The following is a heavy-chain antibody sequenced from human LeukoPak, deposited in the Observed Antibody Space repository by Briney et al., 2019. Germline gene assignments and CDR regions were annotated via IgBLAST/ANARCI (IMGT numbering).Heavy chain of an antibody. V-gene: IGHV3-23*01. J-gene: IGHJ4*02. CDR2: ISGSGGNT. Sequence: GGSLSLSCAASGFTFSSYAMNWVRQAPGKGLEWVSAISGSGGNTYYADSVKGRFTISRDNSKNTLYLQMNSLRAEDTAVYYCAKGTMGRGFGYWGQGTLVTVSS. CDR3: AKGTMGRGFGY. D-gene: IGHD3-10*01. CDR1: GFTFSSYA.